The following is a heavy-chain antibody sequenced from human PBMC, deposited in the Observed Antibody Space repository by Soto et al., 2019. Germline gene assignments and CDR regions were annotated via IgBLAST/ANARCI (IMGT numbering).Heavy chain of an antibody. CDR1: GGSFSGYY. D-gene: IGHD5-12*01. CDR2: INHSGST. J-gene: IGHJ4*02. CDR3: ARLSHFTRGYSGYDLQLKKKYYFDY. Sequence: PSETLSLTCAVYGGSFSGYYWSWIRQPPGKGLEWIGEINHSGSTNYNPSLKSRVTISVDTSKNQFSLKLSSVTAADTAVYYCARLSHFTRGYSGYDLQLKKKYYFDYWGQGTLVTVSS. V-gene: IGHV4-34*01.